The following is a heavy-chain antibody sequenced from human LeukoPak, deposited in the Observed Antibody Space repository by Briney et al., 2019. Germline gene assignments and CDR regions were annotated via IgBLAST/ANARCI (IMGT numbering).Heavy chain of an antibody. J-gene: IGHJ5*02. CDR1: GFPFSTYW. CDR2: INQDGSGE. Sequence: GGSLRLSCTASGFPFSTYWLSWVRQAPGKGLEWVANINQDGSGEYYAGSVKGRFTIARDNSKNTLYLQMNSLRAEDTAVYYCAKFWGDYSNWFDPWGQGTLVTVSS. V-gene: IGHV3-7*03. D-gene: IGHD4-17*01. CDR3: AKFWGDYSNWFDP.